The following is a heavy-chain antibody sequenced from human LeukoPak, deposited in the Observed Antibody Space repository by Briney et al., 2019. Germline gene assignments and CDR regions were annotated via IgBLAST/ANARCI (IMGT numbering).Heavy chain of an antibody. D-gene: IGHD1-26*01. V-gene: IGHV3-21*04. CDR1: GFTFSSYS. CDR2: ISSSSSYI. J-gene: IGHJ4*02. CDR3: ARTRSGSRHFDY. Sequence: GGSLRLSCAASGFTFSSYSMNWVRQAPGKGLEWVSSISSSSSYIYYADSVKGRFTISRDNAKNSLYLQMNSLRAEDMALYYCARTRSGSRHFDYWGQGTLVTVSS.